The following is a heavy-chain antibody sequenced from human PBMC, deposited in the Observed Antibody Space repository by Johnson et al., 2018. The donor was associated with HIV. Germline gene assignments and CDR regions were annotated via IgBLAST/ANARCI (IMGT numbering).Heavy chain of an antibody. J-gene: IGHJ3*02. D-gene: IGHD3-10*01. CDR3: ARSPGEADAFDI. Sequence: QVQLVESGGGLIQPGGSLRLSCAGSGFIFEDYGMSWVRQVPGKGLEWEALIWCGGSNKYNADSVKGRFTISRDISKNTLHLQMNSLRAEDTAMYYCARSPGEADAFDIWGQDTTVTVSS. CDR1: GFIFEDYG. V-gene: IGHV3-33*01. CDR2: IWCGGSNK.